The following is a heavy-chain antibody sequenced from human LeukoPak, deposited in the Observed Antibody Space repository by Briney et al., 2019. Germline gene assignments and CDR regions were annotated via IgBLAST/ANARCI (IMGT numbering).Heavy chain of an antibody. CDR3: SKDRGGTLGDYFDY. J-gene: IGHJ4*02. CDR2: ICGSGGTT. Sequence: GGSLRLSCAGSGSTFRSYAMSWVRQSPGKGLEWVSAICGSGGTTYYADSVKGRFTISRDNSKNTLYLQMNSLRAEDTALYYCSKDRGGTLGDYFDYWGQGTLVTVSS. CDR1: GSTFRSYA. V-gene: IGHV3-23*01. D-gene: IGHD3-10*01.